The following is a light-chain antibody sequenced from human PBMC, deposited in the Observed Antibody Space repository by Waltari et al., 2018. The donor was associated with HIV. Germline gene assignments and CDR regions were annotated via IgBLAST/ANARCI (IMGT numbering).Light chain of an antibody. Sequence: QSALTQPPSVSGSPGQSVPIPCTGTSSYVGSYNRVAWYQQPPGTAPKLMIYEVSNRPSGVPDRFSGSKSGNTASLTISGLQAEDEADYYCSSYTSSSTVVFGGGTKLTVL. CDR1: SSYVGSYNR. CDR2: EVS. V-gene: IGLV2-18*02. J-gene: IGLJ2*01. CDR3: SSYTSSSTVV.